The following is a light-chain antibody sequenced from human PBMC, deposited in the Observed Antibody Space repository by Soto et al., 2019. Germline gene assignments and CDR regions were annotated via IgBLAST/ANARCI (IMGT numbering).Light chain of an antibody. CDR1: QTISSW. V-gene: IGKV1-5*03. CDR2: KAS. CDR3: QQYGSSPPIT. J-gene: IGKJ5*01. Sequence: IHMTQSPSTLSGSVGDRVTITCRASQTISSWLAWYQQKPGKAPKLLIYKASTLKSGVPSRFSGSGSGTEFTLTISSLQPDDFAVYYCQQYGSSPPITFGQGTRLEIK.